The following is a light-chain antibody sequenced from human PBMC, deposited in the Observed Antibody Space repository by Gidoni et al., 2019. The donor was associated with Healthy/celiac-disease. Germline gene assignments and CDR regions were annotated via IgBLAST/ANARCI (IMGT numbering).Light chain of an antibody. Sequence: DIQMTQSPSSLSASVGDRVTITCRASQSISSYLNWYQQKPGKAPKLLIYAASSLQSGVPSRFSGSGSRTDFTLTISSLQPEDFATYYCQQSYSTPPEFTFAQXTKLEIK. J-gene: IGKJ2*01. CDR3: QQSYSTPPEFT. CDR2: AAS. CDR1: QSISSY. V-gene: IGKV1-39*01.